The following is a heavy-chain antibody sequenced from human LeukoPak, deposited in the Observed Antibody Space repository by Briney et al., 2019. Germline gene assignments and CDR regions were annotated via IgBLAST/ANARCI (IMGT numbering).Heavy chain of an antibody. CDR2: ISAYNGNT. Sequence: ASVKDSCKASGYTFTSYGISWVRQAPGQGLEWMGWISAYNGNTNYAQKLQGRVTMTTDTSTSTAYMELRSLRSDDTAVYYCARGKVVVRGVNWESWFDPWGQRTLVTVSS. J-gene: IGHJ5*02. D-gene: IGHD3-10*01. V-gene: IGHV1-18*01. CDR1: GYTFTSYG. CDR3: ARGKVVVRGVNWESWFDP.